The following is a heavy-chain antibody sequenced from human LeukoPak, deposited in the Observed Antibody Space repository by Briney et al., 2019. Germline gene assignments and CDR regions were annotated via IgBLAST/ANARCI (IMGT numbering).Heavy chain of an antibody. Sequence: SSETLSLTCTVSGGSITTSSYHWGWIRQPPGKGLEWIGIIYYSGSTYYNPSLKGRVTISVDTPKNQFSLKLSSVTAADTAVYYCARAFRARYFDLWGRGTLVTVSS. CDR1: GGSITTSSYH. CDR2: IYYSGST. D-gene: IGHD2/OR15-2a*01. V-gene: IGHV4-39*01. J-gene: IGHJ2*01. CDR3: ARAFRARYFDL.